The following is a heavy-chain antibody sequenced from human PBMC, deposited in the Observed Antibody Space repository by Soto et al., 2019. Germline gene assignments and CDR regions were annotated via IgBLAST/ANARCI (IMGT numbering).Heavy chain of an antibody. CDR2: ISSSSSYT. V-gene: IGHV3-11*06. CDR3: ARVGDGYNVYFDY. J-gene: IGHJ4*02. CDR1: GFTFSDYY. D-gene: IGHD5-12*01. Sequence: PGGSLRLSCAASGFTFSDYYMSWIRQAPGKGLEWVSHISSSSSYTNYADSVKGRFTISGDNAKNSLYLQMNSLRAEDTAVYHCARVGDGYNVYFDYWGQGTLVTVSS.